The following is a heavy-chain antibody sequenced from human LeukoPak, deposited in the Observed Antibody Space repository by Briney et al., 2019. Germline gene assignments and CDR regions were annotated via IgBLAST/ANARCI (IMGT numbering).Heavy chain of an antibody. Sequence: ASVKVSCKASGYMFNIYGISWVRQAPGQGLEWMGWISAFNGNTNYARDFQDRVTMTRDTSTSRAYKELTSLSSDDAAVYYCARSPPSTGYDRFDTWGQGTLVTVSS. CDR3: ARSPPSTGYDRFDT. D-gene: IGHD5-12*01. CDR2: ISAFNGNT. CDR1: GYMFNIYG. J-gene: IGHJ4*02. V-gene: IGHV1-18*01.